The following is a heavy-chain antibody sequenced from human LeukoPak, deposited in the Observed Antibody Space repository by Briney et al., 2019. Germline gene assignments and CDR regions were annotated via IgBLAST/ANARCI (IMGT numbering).Heavy chain of an antibody. CDR3: TRDLGATAY. Sequence: RGGSLRLSCAASGFTFSSYSMNWVRQAPGKGLEWVSYISYSSTTIYYADSVKGRFTISRDNAKNSLYLQMNSLRAEDTAVYYCTRDLGATAYFGQGILVSFSS. V-gene: IGHV3-48*01. J-gene: IGHJ4*02. D-gene: IGHD1-26*01. CDR2: ISYSSTTI. CDR1: GFTFSSYS.